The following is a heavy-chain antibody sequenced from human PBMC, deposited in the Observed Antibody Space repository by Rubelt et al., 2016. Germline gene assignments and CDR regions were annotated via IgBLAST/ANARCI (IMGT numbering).Heavy chain of an antibody. J-gene: IGHJ4*02. CDR3: ARDPLPVRGVIMTPTH. V-gene: IGHV1-2*02. D-gene: IGHD3-10*01. Sequence: QVQLVQSGAEVKKPGASVKVSCKASGYTFTGYYMHWVRQAPGQGLEWMGWINPNRGGTNYAQKFQGRVTMTRDTSISTAYMELSRLRSDDTAVYYCARDPLPVRGVIMTPTHWGQGTLVTVSS. CDR1: GYTFTGYY. CDR2: INPNRGGT.